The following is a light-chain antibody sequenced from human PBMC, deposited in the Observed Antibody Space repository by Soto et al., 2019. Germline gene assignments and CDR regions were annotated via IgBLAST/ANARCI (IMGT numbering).Light chain of an antibody. CDR3: RSYTNINTYV. CDR1: SSDVCGYRY. CDR2: DVS. J-gene: IGLJ1*01. V-gene: IGLV2-14*01. Sequence: QSALTQPASVSESPGQSITISCTGTSSDVCGYRYVACYQPHTGKAPKLMIYDVSFRPSGVSTRFSGSKSGNTASLTISGLQAEDEAEDYCRSYTNINTYVFGSVTNVTVL.